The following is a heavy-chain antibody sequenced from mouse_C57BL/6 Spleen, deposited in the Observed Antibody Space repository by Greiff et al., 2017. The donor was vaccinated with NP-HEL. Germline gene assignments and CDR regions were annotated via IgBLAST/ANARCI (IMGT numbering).Heavy chain of an antibody. CDR3: ASYYGSSLAWFAD. CDR2: IYPRSGNT. D-gene: IGHD1-1*01. J-gene: IGHJ3*01. Sequence: QVQLQQSGAELARPGASVKLSCKASGYTFTSYGISWVKQRTGQGLEWIGEIYPRSGNTSYNEKFKGKATLTADKSSSTAYMQLRSLTSEDAAVYFCASYYGSSLAWFADWGQGTLVTVSA. V-gene: IGHV1-81*01. CDR1: GYTFTSYG.